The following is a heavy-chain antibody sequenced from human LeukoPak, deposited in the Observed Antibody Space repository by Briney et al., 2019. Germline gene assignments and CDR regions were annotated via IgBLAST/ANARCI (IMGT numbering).Heavy chain of an antibody. Sequence: NTSETLSLTCTVSGDSIRSFYWTWIRQPPGKGLEWVGHIYPRGSTKYNPSLKSRLTISVDTSKNQFSLNLSSVTAADTAVYYCAASPYFDFWTGLKFDSWGQGSLVTVSS. D-gene: IGHD3-3*01. J-gene: IGHJ4*02. V-gene: IGHV4-4*09. CDR1: GDSIRSFY. CDR3: AASPYFDFWTGLKFDS. CDR2: IYPRGST.